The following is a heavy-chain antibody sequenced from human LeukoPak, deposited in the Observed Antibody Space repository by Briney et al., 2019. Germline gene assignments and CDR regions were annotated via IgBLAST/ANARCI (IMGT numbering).Heavy chain of an antibody. J-gene: IGHJ6*02. D-gene: IGHD4-17*01. V-gene: IGHV3-11*05. CDR2: ISSSSSYT. CDR3: AREPLTDYGDYYGMDV. Sequence: GGSLRLSCAASGFTFSDYYMSWIRQAPGKGLEWVSYISSSSSYTNYADSVKGRFTISRDNAKNSLYLQMNSLRAEDTAVYYCAREPLTDYGDYYGMDVWGQGTTVTVSS. CDR1: GFTFSDYY.